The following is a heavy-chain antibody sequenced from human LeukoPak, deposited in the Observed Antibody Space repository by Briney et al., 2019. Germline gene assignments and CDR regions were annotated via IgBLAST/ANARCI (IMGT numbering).Heavy chain of an antibody. Sequence: GGSLRLSCAASGFTFSSYWMSWVRQAPGKGLEWVANMNLDGSEKYYVDSVKGRFTISRDNAKNSLYLQMNSLRAEDTAVYYCARGGYSYGFYNWGQGTLVTVSS. D-gene: IGHD5-18*01. CDR3: ARGGYSYGFYN. CDR1: GFTFSSYW. J-gene: IGHJ4*02. CDR2: MNLDGSEK. V-gene: IGHV3-7*01.